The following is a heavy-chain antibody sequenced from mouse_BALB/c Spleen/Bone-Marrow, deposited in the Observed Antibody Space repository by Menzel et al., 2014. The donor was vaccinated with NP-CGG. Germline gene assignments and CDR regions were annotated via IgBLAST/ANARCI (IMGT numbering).Heavy chain of an antibody. CDR3: ASYRYGWYFDV. CDR1: GFNIKDTY. CDR2: IDPAIFT. V-gene: IGHV14-3*02. D-gene: IGHD2-14*01. Sequence: EVKLVESGAELVKPGASVKLSCTASGFNIKDTYLHWVKQRLEQGLDWIGRIDPAIFTKYDPKFQGKATITADTSSNTAYLRLSSLTSEDTAVYYCASYRYGWYFDVWGAGTTVTVSS. J-gene: IGHJ1*01.